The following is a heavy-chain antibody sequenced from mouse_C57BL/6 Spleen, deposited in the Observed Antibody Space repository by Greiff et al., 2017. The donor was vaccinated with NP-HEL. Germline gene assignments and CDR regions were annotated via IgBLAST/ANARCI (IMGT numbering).Heavy chain of an antibody. CDR2: IHPNSGST. CDR3: ARKGPYYSNYVDY. V-gene: IGHV1-64*01. CDR1: GYTFTSYW. D-gene: IGHD2-5*01. Sequence: QVQLQQPGAELVKPGASVKLSCKASGYTFTSYWMHWVKQRPGQGLEWIGMIHPNSGSTNYNEKFKSKATLTVDKSSSTAYMQLSSLTSEDSAVYYCARKGPYYSNYVDYWGQGTTLTVSS. J-gene: IGHJ2*01.